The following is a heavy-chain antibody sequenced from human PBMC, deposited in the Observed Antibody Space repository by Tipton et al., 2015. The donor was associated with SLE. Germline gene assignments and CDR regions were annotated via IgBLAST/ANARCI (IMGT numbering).Heavy chain of an antibody. Sequence: QLVQSGAEVKKPGASVKVSCKASGYTFTSYYMHWVRQAPGQGLEWMGIINPSGGSTSYAQKFQGRVTMTRDTSTSTVYMELSSLRSEDTAVYYCARGVYYDFWSGKGWFDPWGQGTLVTVSS. J-gene: IGHJ5*02. V-gene: IGHV1-46*01. CDR2: INPSGGST. CDR1: GYTFTSYY. CDR3: ARGVYYDFWSGKGWFDP. D-gene: IGHD3-3*01.